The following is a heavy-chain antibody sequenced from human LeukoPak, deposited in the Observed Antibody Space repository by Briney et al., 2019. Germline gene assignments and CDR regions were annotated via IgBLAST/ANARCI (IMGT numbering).Heavy chain of an antibody. CDR1: GFTFTGYY. Sequence: ASVKVSCKASGFTFTGYYLHWVRQAPGQGLEWMGFINPNTGGTVYAQKFHGRVILTRDTSITTAYMELRRLTSDDTAVYYCARDRPNNWFDPWGQGTLVTVSS. CDR3: ARDRPNNWFDP. J-gene: IGHJ5*02. D-gene: IGHD6-6*01. V-gene: IGHV1-2*02. CDR2: INPNTGGT.